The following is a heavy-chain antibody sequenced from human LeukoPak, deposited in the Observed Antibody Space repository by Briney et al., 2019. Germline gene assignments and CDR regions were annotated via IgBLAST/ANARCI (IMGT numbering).Heavy chain of an antibody. CDR2: IYYSGST. J-gene: IGHJ6*02. Sequence: SETLSLTCAVSGGSISSNNWWWSWIRQPPGKGLEWIGYIYYSGSTNYNPSLKSRVTISVDTSKNQFSLKLSSVTAADTAVYYCARGPRGYGYYYYGMDVWGQGTTVTVSS. V-gene: IGHV4-61*01. CDR1: GGSISSNNWW. D-gene: IGHD5-12*01. CDR3: ARGPRGYGYYYYGMDV.